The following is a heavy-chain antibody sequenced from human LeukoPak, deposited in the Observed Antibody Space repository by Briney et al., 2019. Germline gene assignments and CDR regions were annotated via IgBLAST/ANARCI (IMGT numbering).Heavy chain of an antibody. D-gene: IGHD1-26*01. CDR3: ARGIKWEPFPGSPFDP. Sequence: SETLSLTCAVYGGSFSGYYWSRIRQPPGKGLEWIGEINHSGSTNYNPSLKSRVTISVDTSKNQFSLKLSSVTAADTAVYYCARGIKWEPFPGSPFDPWGQGTLVTVSS. CDR2: INHSGST. CDR1: GGSFSGYY. J-gene: IGHJ5*02. V-gene: IGHV4-34*01.